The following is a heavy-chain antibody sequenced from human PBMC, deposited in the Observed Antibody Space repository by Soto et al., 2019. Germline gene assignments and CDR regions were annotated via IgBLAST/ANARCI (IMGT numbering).Heavy chain of an antibody. V-gene: IGHV3-15*01. CDR1: GFTFSNAW. Sequence: EVQLVESGGGLVQPGGSLRLSCAASGFTFSNAWMSWVRQAPGKGLEWVGRIKSKTDGGTTDYAAPVKGRFTISRDDSKNTLYLQMNSLKTEDTAVYYCTTDGGGTGTTYDYWGQGTLVTVSS. J-gene: IGHJ4*02. CDR2: IKSKTDGGTT. CDR3: TTDGGGTGTTYDY. D-gene: IGHD1-7*01.